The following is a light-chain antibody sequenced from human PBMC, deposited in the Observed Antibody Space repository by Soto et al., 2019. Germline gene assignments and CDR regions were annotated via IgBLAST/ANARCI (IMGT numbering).Light chain of an antibody. CDR3: QQRSNWPSFT. V-gene: IGKV3-11*01. Sequence: EIVLTQSLATLSLSPGERASLSCRASQSVSSYLAWYQQKPGQAPRLLIYDASSRATGIPARFSGSGSGTDFTLTISSLEPEDFAVYYCQQRSNWPSFTFGPGTKVDIK. J-gene: IGKJ3*01. CDR2: DAS. CDR1: QSVSSY.